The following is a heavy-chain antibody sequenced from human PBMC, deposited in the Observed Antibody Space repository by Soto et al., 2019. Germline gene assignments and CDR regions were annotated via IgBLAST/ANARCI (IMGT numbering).Heavy chain of an antibody. Sequence: EVQLVESGGGLVQPGGALRLSCAASGFTFSSYWMHWVRQAPGKGLVWVSRINSDGSSTSYADSVKGRFTICRDNAQNTLYMQMNSLRAEDTAVYYCYFLGYCSRTSCYGPSDYWGQGTLVTVSS. CDR1: GFTFSSYW. CDR3: YFLGYCSRTSCYGPSDY. V-gene: IGHV3-74*01. CDR2: INSDGSST. D-gene: IGHD2-2*01. J-gene: IGHJ4*02.